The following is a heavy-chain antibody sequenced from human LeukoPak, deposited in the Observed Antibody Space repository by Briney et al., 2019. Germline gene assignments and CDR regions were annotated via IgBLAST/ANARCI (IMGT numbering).Heavy chain of an antibody. CDR2: INHSGST. Sequence: GSLRLSCAASGFTFSSYAMSWVRQAPGKGLEWIGEINHSGSTNYNPSLKSRVTISVDTSKNQFSLKLSSVTAADTAVYYCATGSGWYLPFDYWGQGTLVTVSS. CDR3: ATGSGWYLPFDY. V-gene: IGHV4-34*08. D-gene: IGHD6-19*01. CDR1: GFTFSSYA. J-gene: IGHJ4*02.